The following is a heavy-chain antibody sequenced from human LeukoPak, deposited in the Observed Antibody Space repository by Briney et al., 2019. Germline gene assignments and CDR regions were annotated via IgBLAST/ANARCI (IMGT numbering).Heavy chain of an antibody. Sequence: PGGSLRLSCAASGFTFSSYAMHWVRQAPGKGLEWVAVISYDGSNKYYADSVKGRFTISRDNSKNTLYLQMDSLSAEDTAVYYCARAGSQSHVDAAMGFCNCWGQGTLVTVSS. CDR1: GFTFSSYA. CDR2: ISYDGSNK. V-gene: IGHV3-30-3*01. CDR3: ARAGSQSHVDAAMGFCNC. J-gene: IGHJ4*02. D-gene: IGHD5-18*01.